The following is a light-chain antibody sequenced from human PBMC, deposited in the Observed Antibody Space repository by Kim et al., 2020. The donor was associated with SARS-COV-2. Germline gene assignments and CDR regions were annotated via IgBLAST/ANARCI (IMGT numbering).Light chain of an antibody. CDR2: GAS. CDR1: QSISNY. Sequence: ASIGDRVTITCRSSQSISNYLSWFQQKPGKAPKLLIYGASSLHSEVPSRFSGGGSGTDFTLTISSLQPEDSASYYCQQTYIPPYTFGQGTRLEIK. J-gene: IGKJ2*01. CDR3: QQTYIPPYT. V-gene: IGKV1-39*01.